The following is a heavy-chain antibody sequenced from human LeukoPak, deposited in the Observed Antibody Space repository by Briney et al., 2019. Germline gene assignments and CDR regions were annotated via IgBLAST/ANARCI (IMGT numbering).Heavy chain of an antibody. D-gene: IGHD5-24*01. V-gene: IGHV3-20*04. Sequence: GGSLRLSCAASGFTFDDYGMSWVRQAPGKGLEWVSGINWNGGSTGYADSVKGRFTISSDNAKNSLYLQMNSLRAEDTALYYCARDSRWLQKDYWGQGTLVTVSS. CDR3: ARDSRWLQKDY. J-gene: IGHJ4*02. CDR1: GFTFDDYG. CDR2: INWNGGST.